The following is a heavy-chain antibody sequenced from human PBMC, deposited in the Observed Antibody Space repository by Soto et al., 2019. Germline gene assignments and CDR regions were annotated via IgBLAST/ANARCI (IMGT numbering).Heavy chain of an antibody. CDR3: TRGDSSSWLYYYYYGMDV. D-gene: IGHD6-13*01. Sequence: ASVKVSCTASGYTFTGYYMHWVRQAPGQGLEWMGWINPNSGGTNYAQKFQGWVTMTRDTSISTAYMELSRLRSDDTAVYYCTRGDSSSWLYYYYYGMDVWGQGTTVTV. CDR2: INPNSGGT. V-gene: IGHV1-2*04. J-gene: IGHJ6*02. CDR1: GYTFTGYY.